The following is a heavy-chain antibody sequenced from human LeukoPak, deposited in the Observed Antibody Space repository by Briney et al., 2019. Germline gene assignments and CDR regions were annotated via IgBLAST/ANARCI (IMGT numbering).Heavy chain of an antibody. J-gene: IGHJ4*02. CDR1: VYIFINYD. CDR3: VRTPPKGDIDY. Sequence: GASVKVSCKTSVYIFINYDINWIRQAPGQGLEWLGRMSANSGNTGYAQKFQGRVTMTRTTSISTAFMELSRLTFEDTAVYYCVRTPPKGDIDYWGQGTLVTVSS. V-gene: IGHV1-8*01. D-gene: IGHD2-21*02. CDR2: MSANSGNT.